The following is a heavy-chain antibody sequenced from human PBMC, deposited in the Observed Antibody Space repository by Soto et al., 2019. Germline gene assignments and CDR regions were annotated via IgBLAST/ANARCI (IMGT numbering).Heavy chain of an antibody. V-gene: IGHV1-18*01. D-gene: IGHD5-12*01. CDR2: ISTYSRDT. CDR1: GYTFFTYD. CDR3: ARHHGPTTSDNGFDP. Sequence: QVHLVQSGVEVKTPGASVKVSCQASGYTFFTYDISWVRQAPGQGLEWMGWISTYSRDTKYAQKFQGRVTMTTDTSTTTAYLDLRRLRSDDTAVYYCARHHGPTTSDNGFDPWGQGTLVTVSS. J-gene: IGHJ5*02.